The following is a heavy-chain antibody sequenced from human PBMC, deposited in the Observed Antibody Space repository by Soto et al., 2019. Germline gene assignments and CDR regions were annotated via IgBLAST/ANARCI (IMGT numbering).Heavy chain of an antibody. CDR3: ARAERHSTSWYAMDV. D-gene: IGHD2-2*01. V-gene: IGHV1-18*01. Sequence: QAQLVQSGAEVKKPGASVKVSCKASGYIFSTYGITWVRQAPGQGLEWMGWISGYNGNTDDGQKLQGRVSMTRETSTSTAYMELRSLRADDTAVYYCARAERHSTSWYAMDVWGQGTTVIVSS. CDR2: ISGYNGNT. J-gene: IGHJ6*02. CDR1: GYIFSTYG.